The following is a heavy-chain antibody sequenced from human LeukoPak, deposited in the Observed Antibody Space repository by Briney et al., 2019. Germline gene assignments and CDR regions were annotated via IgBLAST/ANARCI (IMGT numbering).Heavy chain of an antibody. Sequence: ASVNVSCKASGGTFISYAISWVRQAPGQGLEWMGGIIPIFGTANYAQKFQGRVTITADESTSTAYMELSSLRSEDTAVYYCASGLRFLEWLQVDYWGQGTPVTVSS. CDR2: IIPIFGTA. V-gene: IGHV1-69*13. CDR1: GGTFISYA. CDR3: ASGLRFLEWLQVDY. D-gene: IGHD3-3*01. J-gene: IGHJ4*02.